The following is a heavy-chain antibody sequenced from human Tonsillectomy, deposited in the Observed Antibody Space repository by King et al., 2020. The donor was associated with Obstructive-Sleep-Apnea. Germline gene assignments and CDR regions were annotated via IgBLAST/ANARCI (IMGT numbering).Heavy chain of an antibody. CDR2: IYYSGGT. CDR1: GCSISSSSYY. J-gene: IGHJ4*02. V-gene: IGHV4-39*07. Sequence: QLQESGPGLVKPSETLSLTCTVSGCSISSSSYYWGWIRQPPGKGLEWIGRIYYSGGTYYNPSLKSRVTISVDTSKNQFSLKLSSVTAADTAVYYCARDPSYLYSSGWFLWGQGTLVTVSS. D-gene: IGHD6-19*01. CDR3: ARDPSYLYSSGWFL.